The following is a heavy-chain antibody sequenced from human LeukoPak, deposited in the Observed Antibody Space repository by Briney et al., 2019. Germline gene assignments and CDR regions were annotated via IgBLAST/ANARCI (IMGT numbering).Heavy chain of an antibody. CDR2: TYYRSKWYN. J-gene: IGHJ5*02. D-gene: IGHD2-2*02. CDR3: AREDIVVVPAAIGRWFDP. V-gene: IGHV6-1*01. Sequence: SQTLSLTCAISGDSVSSNSAAWNWIRQSPSRGLEWLGRTYYRSKWYNDYAVSVKSRITINPDTSKNQFSLQLNSVTPEDTAVYYCAREDIVVVPAAIGRWFDPWGQGTLVTVSS. CDR1: GDSVSSNSAA.